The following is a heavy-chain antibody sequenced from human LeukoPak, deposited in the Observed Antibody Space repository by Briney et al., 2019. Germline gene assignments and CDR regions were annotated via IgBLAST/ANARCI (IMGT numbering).Heavy chain of an antibody. CDR1: GGSISSYY. J-gene: IGHJ2*01. CDR3: ARPVRLQNVKWYLDL. D-gene: IGHD5-24*01. Sequence: SETLPLTCTVSGGSISSYYWSWIRQPPGKGLEWIGYIYYSGSTNYNTTNYNPSLTSRVTISVDASKNQFSLKLTSVTAADTAVYYCARPVRLQNVKWYLDLWGRGTLVTVSS. CDR2: IYYSGST. V-gene: IGHV4-59*08.